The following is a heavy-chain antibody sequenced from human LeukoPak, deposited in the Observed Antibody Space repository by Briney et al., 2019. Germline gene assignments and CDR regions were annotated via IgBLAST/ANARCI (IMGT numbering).Heavy chain of an antibody. D-gene: IGHD5-18*01. V-gene: IGHV4-38-2*02. J-gene: IGHJ4*02. CDR2: IYHSGTT. CDR1: GHSIISDYY. Sequence: SETLSLTCTVSGHSIISDYYWGWIRQPPGKGLEWIGSIYHSGTTYYNPSLKSRVTISVDTSKNQFSLKLTSVTAADTAVYYCARGARGYSYDWGQGTLVTVPS. CDR3: ARGARGYSYD.